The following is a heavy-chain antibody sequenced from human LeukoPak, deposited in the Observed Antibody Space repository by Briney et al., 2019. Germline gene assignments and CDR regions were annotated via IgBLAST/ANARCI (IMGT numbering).Heavy chain of an antibody. CDR1: GFTFSSYG. CDR3: AKNTGGLDY. J-gene: IGHJ4*02. CDR2: ISNSGGST. Sequence: GGALRLSCAASGFTFSSYGMSWVRQAPGKGLEWVSAISNSGGSTYYADSVKGRFTISRDNSKNTLYLQMNSLRAEDTAVYYCAKNTGGLDYWGQGTLVTVSS. V-gene: IGHV3-23*01. D-gene: IGHD1-14*01.